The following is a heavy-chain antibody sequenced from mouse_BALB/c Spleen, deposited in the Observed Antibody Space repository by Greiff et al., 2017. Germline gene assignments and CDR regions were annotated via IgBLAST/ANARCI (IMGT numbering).Heavy chain of an antibody. CDR1: GFSLTSYG. Sequence: VKLVESGPGLVQPSQSLSITCTVSGFSLTSYGVHWVRQSPGKGLAWLGVIWSGGSTDYNAAFISRLSISKDNSKSQVFFKMNSLQANDTAIYYCARGSYDYFDYWGQGTTLTVSS. CDR3: ARGSYDYFDY. J-gene: IGHJ2*01. V-gene: IGHV2-2*02. D-gene: IGHD1-1*02. CDR2: IWSGGST.